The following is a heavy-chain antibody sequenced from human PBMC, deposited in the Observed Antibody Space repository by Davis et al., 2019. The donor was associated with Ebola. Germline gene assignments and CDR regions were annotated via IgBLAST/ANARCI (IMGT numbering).Heavy chain of an antibody. Sequence: PGGSLRLSCVASGFTFSSYGMSWVRQAPGKGLEWVAIISGSGGSTHYVDSVKGRFTISRDNSKNSLYLQMNSLRAEDTAVYYCARAPDKAYQALYRCFDYWPGNPGHRLL. CDR2: ISGSGGST. V-gene: IGHV3-23*01. CDR1: GFTFSSYG. J-gene: IGHJ4*02. D-gene: IGHD2-2*02. CDR3: ARAPDKAYQALYRCFDY.